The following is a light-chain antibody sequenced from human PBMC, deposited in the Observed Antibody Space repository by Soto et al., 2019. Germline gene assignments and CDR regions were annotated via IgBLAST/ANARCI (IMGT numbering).Light chain of an antibody. CDR1: QGIYNY. J-gene: IGKJ3*01. CDR3: QKYNNAPRT. V-gene: IGKV1-27*01. CDR2: AAS. Sequence: DIQMTQSPSSLSASVGDRVTITCRASQGIYNYLAWYQQKPGKVPKLLIYAASTLQSGVPSRFSGSGSGTDFTLTISSLQPEDVATYYCQKYNNAPRTLGPGTKVDIK.